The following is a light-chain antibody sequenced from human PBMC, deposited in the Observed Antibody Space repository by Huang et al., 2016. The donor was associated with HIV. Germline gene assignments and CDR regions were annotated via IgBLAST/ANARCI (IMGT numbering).Light chain of an antibody. V-gene: IGKV3-20*01. Sequence: EIVLTQSPGTLSLSPGERATLSCSASQSISSTFLAWYQQKPGQAPRLLIYGASSRATGIPDRFGGSGSGTDFTLTISRLEPEDFAVYYCQQYGSSPPYTFGQGTKLEIK. CDR2: GAS. CDR3: QQYGSSPPYT. J-gene: IGKJ2*01. CDR1: QSISSTF.